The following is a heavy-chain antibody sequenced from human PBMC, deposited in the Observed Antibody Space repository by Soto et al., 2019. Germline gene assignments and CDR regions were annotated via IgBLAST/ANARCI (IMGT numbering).Heavy chain of an antibody. V-gene: IGHV3-33*01. CDR1: GFMFSNHG. CDR3: VRGDNWNDEASDY. Sequence: QVQLVESGGGVVQPGRSLRLSCAASGFMFSNHGMHWVRQAPGKGLEWVAVIWSDGNNRYYADSVKGRFTISRDNSKNQLYLQMSSLRAEDTAVYYCVRGDNWNDEASDYWGQGTLVTVSS. CDR2: IWSDGNNR. J-gene: IGHJ4*02. D-gene: IGHD1-1*01.